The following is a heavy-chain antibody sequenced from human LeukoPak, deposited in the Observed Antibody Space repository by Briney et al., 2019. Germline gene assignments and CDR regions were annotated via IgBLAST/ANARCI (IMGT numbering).Heavy chain of an antibody. CDR2: IIPIFGTA. Sequence: GASVKVSCKASGGTFSSYAISWVRQAPGQGLEGMGGIIPIFGTANYAQKFQGRVTITTDESTSTAYMELSSLRSEDTAVYYCAREICSSTSCYNWFDPWGQGTLVTVSS. CDR1: GGTFSSYA. CDR3: AREICSSTSCYNWFDP. J-gene: IGHJ5*02. D-gene: IGHD2-2*01. V-gene: IGHV1-69*05.